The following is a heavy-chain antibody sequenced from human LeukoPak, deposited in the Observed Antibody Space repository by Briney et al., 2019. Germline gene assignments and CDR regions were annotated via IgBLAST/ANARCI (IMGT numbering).Heavy chain of an antibody. Sequence: GASLRLSCAASGFTVSSNYMSWVRQAPGKGLEWVSVIYSGGSTYYADSVKGRFTISRDNSKNTLYLQMNSLRAEDTAVYYCATVYSGGWFFDYWGQGTLVIVSS. V-gene: IGHV3-53*01. CDR2: IYSGGST. D-gene: IGHD6-19*01. CDR1: GFTVSSNY. J-gene: IGHJ4*02. CDR3: ATVYSGGWFFDY.